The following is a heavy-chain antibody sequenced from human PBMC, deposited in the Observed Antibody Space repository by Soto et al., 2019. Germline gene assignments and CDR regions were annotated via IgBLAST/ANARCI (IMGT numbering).Heavy chain of an antibody. D-gene: IGHD6-13*01. CDR3: ARAHGYSSSFDY. V-gene: IGHV4-30-4*01. CDR2: IYYSGST. CDR1: GGSISSGDYY. J-gene: IGHJ4*02. Sequence: SETLSLTCTVSGGSISSGDYYWSWIRQPPGKGLEWIGYIYYSGSTYYNPSLKSRVTISVDTSKNQFSLKLSSVTAADTAVYYCARAHGYSSSFDYWGQGTLVTSPQ.